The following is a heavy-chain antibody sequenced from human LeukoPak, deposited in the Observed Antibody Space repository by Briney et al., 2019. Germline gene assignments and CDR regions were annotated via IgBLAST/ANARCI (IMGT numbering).Heavy chain of an antibody. CDR1: GYTFTGYY. V-gene: IGHV1-2*02. D-gene: IGHD3-10*01. CDR2: INPNSGGT. Sequence: ASVKVSCKASGYTFTGYYMHWVRQAPGQGLEWMGWINPNSGGTNYAQKFQSRVTMTRDTSISTAYMKLSRLRSDDTAVYYCARTGILWLEFDPWGQGTLVTVSS. CDR3: ARTGILWLEFDP. J-gene: IGHJ5*02.